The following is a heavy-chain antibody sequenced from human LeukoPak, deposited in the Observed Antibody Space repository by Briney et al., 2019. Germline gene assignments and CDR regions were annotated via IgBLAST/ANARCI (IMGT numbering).Heavy chain of an antibody. CDR1: GFTVSNSY. J-gene: IGHJ5*02. V-gene: IGHV3-53*01. CDR3: AREQAYGFGP. Sequence: PGGSLRLSCAASGFTVSNSYMTWVRQAPGKGLEWVSFIYPAGTTSYADSVKGRFTNSRDSSKNTLHLQMNSLRADDTSVYYCAREQAYGFGPWGQGSLVTVSS. CDR2: IYPAGTT.